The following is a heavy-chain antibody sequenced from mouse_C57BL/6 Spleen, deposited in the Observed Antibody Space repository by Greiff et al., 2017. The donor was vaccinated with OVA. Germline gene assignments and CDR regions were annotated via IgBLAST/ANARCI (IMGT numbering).Heavy chain of an antibody. D-gene: IGHD2-4*01. CDR2: ISSGSSTI. V-gene: IGHV5-17*01. Sequence: EVKLMESGGGLVKPGGSLKLSCAASGFTFSDYGMHWVRQAPEKGLEWVAYISSGSSTIYYADTVKGRITISRDNAKNTLFLHVTSLKSEDADMYYSASSYDYAVEHFYYVDYWGQGTTLTVSS. CDR1: GFTFSDYG. CDR3: ASSYDYAVEHFYYVDY. J-gene: IGHJ2*01.